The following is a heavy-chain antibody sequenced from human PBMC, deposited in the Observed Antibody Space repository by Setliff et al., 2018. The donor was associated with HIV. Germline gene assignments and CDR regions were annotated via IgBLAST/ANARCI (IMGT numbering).Heavy chain of an antibody. J-gene: IGHJ4*01. Sequence: LRLSCAASGFSLRTYAMSWVRQAPGKGLEWVSVISGSGGSTYYADSVKGRFTISRDNSKNTLYLQMNSLRAEDSAVYYCAKDGISGGAYPPYYFDYWGHGTLVTVSS. CDR3: AKDGISGGAYPPYYFDY. D-gene: IGHD2-15*01. CDR2: ISGSGGST. CDR1: GFSLRTYA. V-gene: IGHV3-23*01.